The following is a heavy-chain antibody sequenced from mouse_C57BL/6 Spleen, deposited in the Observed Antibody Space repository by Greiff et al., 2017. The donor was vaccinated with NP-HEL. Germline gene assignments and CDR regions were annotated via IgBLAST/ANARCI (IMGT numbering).Heavy chain of an antibody. Sequence: QVQLQQPGAELVRPGSSVKLSCKASGYTFTSYWMDWVKQRPGQGLEWIGNIYPSDSETHYNQKFKDKATLTVDKSSSTAYMQLSSLTSEDSAVYYCARSYGDGGGYCALDYWGQGTSVTVSS. J-gene: IGHJ4*01. V-gene: IGHV1-61*01. CDR3: ARSYGDGGGYCALDY. CDR1: GYTFTSYW. CDR2: IYPSDSET. D-gene: IGHD2-13*01.